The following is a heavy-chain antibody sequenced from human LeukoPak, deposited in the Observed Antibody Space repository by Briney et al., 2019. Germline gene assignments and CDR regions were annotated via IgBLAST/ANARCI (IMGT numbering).Heavy chain of an antibody. CDR2: IFYSGRT. CDR1: GGSITSSSYS. Sequence: PSETLSLTCTVSGGSITSSSYSWVWIRQPPGKGLEWIGSIFYSGRTNYNPSLETRVAISVDMSNNQFSLRLSSVTAADMAVYYCARLGSAWFDPWGPGTLATVSS. CDR3: ARLGSAWFDP. V-gene: IGHV4-39*01. J-gene: IGHJ5*02.